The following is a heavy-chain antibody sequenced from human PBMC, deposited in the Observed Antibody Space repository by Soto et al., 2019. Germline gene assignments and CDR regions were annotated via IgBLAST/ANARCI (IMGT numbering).Heavy chain of an antibody. CDR1: GLTLSQYW. Sequence: EVQLVESGGGLVQPGGSLRLSCAASGLTLSQYWMHWVRQVPGKGLVWVSHINSDGSSIGYADSVKGRFTISRDNAKNTLYLQMNSLRVEDTAVYYCARLATVREDYWGQGTLVTVSS. V-gene: IGHV3-74*01. CDR2: INSDGSSI. J-gene: IGHJ4*02. CDR3: ARLATVREDY. D-gene: IGHD4-17*01.